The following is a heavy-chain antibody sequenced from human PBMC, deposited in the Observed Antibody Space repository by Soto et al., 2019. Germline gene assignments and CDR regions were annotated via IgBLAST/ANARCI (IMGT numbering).Heavy chain of an antibody. V-gene: IGHV3-15*01. CDR3: VATYGGTPARPYLDF. D-gene: IGHD1-26*01. CDR2: VISKGSGGTA. Sequence: EVQLVESGGGLVKPGGSLRLSCAASGFTFSNAWMSWVRQAPGKGLEWVGRVISKGSGGTADYAAPVKGRFTISRDDSKNTLYLQMNSLITEDTAVYYCVATYGGTPARPYLDFWGQGTLVTVSS. CDR1: GFTFSNAW. J-gene: IGHJ4*02.